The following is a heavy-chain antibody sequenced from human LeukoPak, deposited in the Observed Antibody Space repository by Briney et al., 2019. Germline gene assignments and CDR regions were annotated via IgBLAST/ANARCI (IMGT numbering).Heavy chain of an antibody. Sequence: ASVKVSCKASGYTFTGYYMHWVRQAPGQGLEWMGWINPNSGGTNYAQKFQGRVTITADKSTSTAYMELSSLRSEDTAVYYCARASIAAAGPPFDYWGQGTLVTVSS. D-gene: IGHD6-13*01. CDR3: ARASIAAAGPPFDY. J-gene: IGHJ4*02. CDR1: GYTFTGYY. V-gene: IGHV1-2*02. CDR2: INPNSGGT.